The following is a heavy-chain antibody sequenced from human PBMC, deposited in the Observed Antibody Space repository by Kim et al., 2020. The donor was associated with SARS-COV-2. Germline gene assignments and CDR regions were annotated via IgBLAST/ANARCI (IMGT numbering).Heavy chain of an antibody. Sequence: GGSLRLSCAASGFTFSSYCMSWVRQAPGKGLEWVANIKQDGSEKYYVDSVKGRFTISRDNAKNSLYLQMNSLRAEDTAVYYCARYEGISAADAFDIWGQGTMVTVSS. CDR1: GFTFSSYC. D-gene: IGHD6-13*01. CDR2: IKQDGSEK. V-gene: IGHV3-7*01. CDR3: ARYEGISAADAFDI. J-gene: IGHJ3*02.